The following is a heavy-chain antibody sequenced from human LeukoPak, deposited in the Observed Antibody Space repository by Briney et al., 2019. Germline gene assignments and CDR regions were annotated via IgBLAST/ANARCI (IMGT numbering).Heavy chain of an antibody. V-gene: IGHV4-59*02. CDR1: GGSVSDYY. CDR2: IYYTGST. J-gene: IGHJ4*02. Sequence: SETLSLTCTISGGSVSDYYWSWIRRSPGKGLEWIGYIYYTGSTTYNPSLKSRVTISADTSKNQFSLKLSPVTAADTAVYYCASRKLGNDYWGQGTLVTVSS. CDR3: ASRKLGNDY. D-gene: IGHD7-27*01.